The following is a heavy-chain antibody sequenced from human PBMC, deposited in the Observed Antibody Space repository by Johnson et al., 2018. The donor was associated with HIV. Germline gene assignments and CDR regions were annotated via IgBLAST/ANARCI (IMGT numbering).Heavy chain of an antibody. CDR1: GFTFSSYC. V-gene: IGHV3-30-3*01. CDR2: LSYDGGNK. J-gene: IGHJ3*02. Sequence: VQLVESGGGVVQPGRSLRLSCAASGFTFSSYCMHWVRQAPGKGLEWVAVLSYDGGNKYDADSVKGRFTISRDNSKNTLSLQMNSLRPEDTAMYYCAKRLGYDSRGDQFDIWGQGTMVTVSS. D-gene: IGHD3-22*01. CDR3: AKRLGYDSRGDQFDI.